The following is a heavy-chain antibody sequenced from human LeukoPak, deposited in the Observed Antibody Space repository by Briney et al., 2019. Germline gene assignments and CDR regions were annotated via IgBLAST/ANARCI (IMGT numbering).Heavy chain of an antibody. Sequence: SETLSLTCTVSGGSISSYYWSWIRQPPRKGLEWIGYIYYSGSTNYNPSLKSRVTISVDTSKNQFSLELSSVTAADTAVYYCARNNDAFDIWGQGTMVTVSS. D-gene: IGHD1/OR15-1a*01. CDR2: IYYSGST. V-gene: IGHV4-59*01. J-gene: IGHJ3*02. CDR1: GGSISSYY. CDR3: ARNNDAFDI.